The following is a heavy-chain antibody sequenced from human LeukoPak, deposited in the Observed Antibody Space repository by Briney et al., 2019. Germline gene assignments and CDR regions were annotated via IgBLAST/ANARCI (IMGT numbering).Heavy chain of an antibody. Sequence: PGGSLRLSCAASGFTFSSYNMNWVRQAPGKGLEWVSSISSGGSYIYYSGSVQGRFTISRDNAKNSLYLQMNSLRAEDTAVYYCARGRGSYYSPLYYFDYWGQGTLVTVSS. V-gene: IGHV3-21*01. J-gene: IGHJ4*02. CDR3: ARGRGSYYSPLYYFDY. CDR1: GFTFSSYN. D-gene: IGHD3-10*01. CDR2: ISSGGSYI.